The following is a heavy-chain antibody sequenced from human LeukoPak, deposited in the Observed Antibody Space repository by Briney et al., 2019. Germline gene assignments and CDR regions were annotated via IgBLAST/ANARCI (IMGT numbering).Heavy chain of an antibody. J-gene: IGHJ4*02. Sequence: SETLSLTCTVSGGSISSYYWSWIRQPPGKGLEWIGYIYYSGSTNYNPSLKSRVTISVDTSKNQFSLKLSSVTAADTAVYYCARDIVVGATTGGRYFDYWGQGTLVTVSS. CDR1: GGSISSYY. V-gene: IGHV4-59*01. D-gene: IGHD1-26*01. CDR2: IYYSGST. CDR3: ARDIVVGATTGGRYFDY.